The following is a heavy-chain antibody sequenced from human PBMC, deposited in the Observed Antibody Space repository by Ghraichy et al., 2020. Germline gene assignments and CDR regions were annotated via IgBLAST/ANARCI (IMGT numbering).Heavy chain of an antibody. CDR2: ISWNSGRI. CDR1: GFTFDDYA. CDR3: AKDFYGNYYDSGGYFQH. V-gene: IGHV3-9*01. J-gene: IGHJ1*01. D-gene: IGHD3-22*01. Sequence: GGSLRLSCAASGFTFDDYAMHWVRQAPGKGLEWVSGISWNSGRIGYADSVKGRFTISRDNAKNSLYLQMNSLRAEDTALYYCAKDFYGNYYDSGGYFQHWGQGTLVTVSS.